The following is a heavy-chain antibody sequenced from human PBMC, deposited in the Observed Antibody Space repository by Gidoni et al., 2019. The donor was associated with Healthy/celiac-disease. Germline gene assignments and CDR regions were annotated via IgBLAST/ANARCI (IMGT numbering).Heavy chain of an antibody. J-gene: IGHJ6*02. D-gene: IGHD6-25*01. CDR1: GSSFTSYW. V-gene: IGHV5-51*01. Sequence: EVQLVQSVAEVNTPGESLKISCKGSGSSFTSYWIGWVRQMPGKGLEWMGITYPGDSDTRYSPSFKGKVTSSADKSISTADLQWSSLKASDTAMYYCARHRSIAAMSGMDVWGQGTTVTVSS. CDR2: TYPGDSDT. CDR3: ARHRSIAAMSGMDV.